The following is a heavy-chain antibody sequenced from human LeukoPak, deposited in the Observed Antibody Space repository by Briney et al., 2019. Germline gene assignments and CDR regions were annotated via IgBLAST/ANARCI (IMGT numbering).Heavy chain of an antibody. CDR3: ARDVEIAAAGTAFDI. Sequence: GGSLRLSCAASGFTVSSNYMSWVRQAPGKGLEWVSVIYSGGSTYYADSVKGRFTISRDNSKNTLYLQMNSQRAEDTAVYYCARDVEIAAAGTAFDIWGQGTMVTVSS. J-gene: IGHJ3*02. CDR2: IYSGGST. V-gene: IGHV3-53*05. D-gene: IGHD6-13*01. CDR1: GFTVSSNY.